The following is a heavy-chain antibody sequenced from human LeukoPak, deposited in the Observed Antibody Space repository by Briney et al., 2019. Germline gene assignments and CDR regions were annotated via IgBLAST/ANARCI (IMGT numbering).Heavy chain of an antibody. CDR3: ARGSSSWYEGFDP. V-gene: IGHV4-39*07. CDR1: GGSISSSSYY. Sequence: SETLSLTCTVSGGSISSSSYYWGWIRQPPGKGLEWIGSIYYSGSTYYNPSLKSRVTISVDTSKNQFSLKLSSVTAADTAVYYCARGSSSWYEGFDPWGQGTLVTVSS. D-gene: IGHD6-13*01. CDR2: IYYSGST. J-gene: IGHJ5*02.